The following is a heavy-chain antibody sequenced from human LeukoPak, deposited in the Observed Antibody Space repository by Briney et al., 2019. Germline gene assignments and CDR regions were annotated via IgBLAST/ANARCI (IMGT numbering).Heavy chain of an antibody. V-gene: IGHV3-23*01. J-gene: IGHJ4*02. CDR3: AKDRAAAGLHDY. CDR1: GFTFSSYA. Sequence: PGGSLRLSCAASGFTFSSYAMSWVRQAPGKGLEWVSAISGSGGSTYYADSVKGRSTISRDNSKNTLYLQMNSLRAEDTAVYYCAKDRAAAGLHDYWGQGTLVTVSS. CDR2: ISGSGGST. D-gene: IGHD6-13*01.